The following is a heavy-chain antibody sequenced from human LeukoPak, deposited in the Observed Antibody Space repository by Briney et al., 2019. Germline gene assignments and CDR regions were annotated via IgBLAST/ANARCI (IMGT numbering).Heavy chain of an antibody. CDR1: GGSISSGGYY. D-gene: IGHD2-2*01. V-gene: IGHV4-30-2*01. CDR3: ARDGQERGYCSSTSCFGG. J-gene: IGHJ4*02. CDR2: IYHSGST. Sequence: SETLSLTCTVSGGSISSGGYYWSWIRQPPGKGLEWIGYIYHSGSTYYNPSLKSRVTISVDRSKNQFSLKLSSVTAADTAVYHCARDGQERGYCSSTSCFGGWGQGTLVTVSS.